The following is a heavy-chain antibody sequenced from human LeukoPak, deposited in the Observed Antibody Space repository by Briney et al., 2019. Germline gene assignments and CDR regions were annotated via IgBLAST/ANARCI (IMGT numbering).Heavy chain of an antibody. V-gene: IGHV1-69*04. D-gene: IGHD3-10*01. J-gene: IGHJ4*02. CDR3: AGTRLWFGELLDY. CDR1: GGTFSSYA. Sequence: SVKVSCKASGGTFSSYAISWVRQAPGQGLEWMGRIIPILGIANYAQKFQGRVTITADKSTSTAYMELSSLRSEDMAVYYCAGTRLWFGELLDYWGQGTLVTVSS. CDR2: IIPILGIA.